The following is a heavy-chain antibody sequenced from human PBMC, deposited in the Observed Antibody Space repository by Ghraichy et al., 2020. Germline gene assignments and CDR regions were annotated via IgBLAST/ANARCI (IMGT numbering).Heavy chain of an antibody. V-gene: IGHV3-48*02. CDR3: ARDCYYGRCFDY. Sequence: GGSLRLSCATSGFTFSTYSMNWVRQAPGKGLEWVSYISSSSSSSISYADSVKGRFTISRDNANNSRLLQMNSLRDEDTAVYYCARDCYYGRCFDYWGQGTLVTVSS. D-gene: IGHD3-10*01. CDR1: GFTFSTYS. J-gene: IGHJ4*02. CDR2: ISSSSSSSI.